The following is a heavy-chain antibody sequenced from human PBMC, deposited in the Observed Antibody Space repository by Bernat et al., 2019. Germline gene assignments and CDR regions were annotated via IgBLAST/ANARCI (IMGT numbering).Heavy chain of an antibody. D-gene: IGHD3-22*01. J-gene: IGHJ5*02. V-gene: IGHV3-23*01. CDR2: ISGSGGST. CDR1: GFTFSSYA. CDR3: ARPYDSSGYYPHA. Sequence: EVQLLESGGGLVQPGGSLRLSCAASGFTFSSYAMSWVRQAPGKGLEWVSAISGSGGSTYYADSVKGRFTISRDNSKNTLYLQMNSLRAEDTAVYYCARPYDSSGYYPHAWGQGTLVTVSS.